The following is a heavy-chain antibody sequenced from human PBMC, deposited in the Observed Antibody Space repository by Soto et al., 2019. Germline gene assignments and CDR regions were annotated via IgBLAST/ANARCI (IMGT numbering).Heavy chain of an antibody. V-gene: IGHV1-3*01. CDR1: GYTLTSYA. J-gene: IGHJ4*02. CDR3: GKAFPPLTYYAYIWGRYDY. D-gene: IGHD3-16*01. CDR2: INAGNGNT. Sequence: QVQLLQSGAEVKKPGASVKVSCKASGYTLTSYAMHWLLQAPGQRLEWMGWINAGNGNTKYSQKFQGRVTITGAASVNIAHMDLSGVSSTDKAVYKGGKAFPPLTYYAYIWGRYDYWCQVTLVTVSS.